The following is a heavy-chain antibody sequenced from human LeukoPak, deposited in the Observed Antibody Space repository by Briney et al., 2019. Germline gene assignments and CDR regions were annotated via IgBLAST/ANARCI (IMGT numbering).Heavy chain of an antibody. CDR3: AKDGAAAAGKLDRSGIDY. CDR1: GFTFSSYG. CDR2: ISYDGSNK. J-gene: IGHJ4*02. Sequence: GGSLRLSCAASGFTFSSYGMHWVRQAPGKGLEWVAVISYDGSNKYYADSVKGRFTISRDNSKNTLYLQMNSLRAEDTAVYYCAKDGAAAAGKLDRSGIDYWGQGTLVTVSS. V-gene: IGHV3-30*18. D-gene: IGHD6-13*01.